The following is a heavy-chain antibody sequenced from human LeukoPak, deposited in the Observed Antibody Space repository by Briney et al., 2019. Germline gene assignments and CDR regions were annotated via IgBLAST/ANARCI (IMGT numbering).Heavy chain of an antibody. J-gene: IGHJ4*02. CDR3: AKDLIAARRGSDYFDY. CDR1: GFTFSSYW. Sequence: PGGSLRLSCGASGFTFSSYWMSWVRQAPGKGLEWVANIKGDGSEKSYVDSVKGRFTISRDNAKNSLYLQMNSLRAEDTAVYYCAKDLIAARRGSDYFDYWGQGTLVTVSS. CDR2: IKGDGSEK. D-gene: IGHD6-6*01. V-gene: IGHV3-7*03.